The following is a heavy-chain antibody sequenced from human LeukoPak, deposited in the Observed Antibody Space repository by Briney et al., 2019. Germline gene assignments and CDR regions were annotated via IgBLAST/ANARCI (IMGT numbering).Heavy chain of an antibody. CDR3: ARQNKPARPNFGN. D-gene: IGHD2-2*01. Sequence: PSETLSLTCSVSGDSISSSHYYWDWIRQPPGKGLEWIGAIYYTGSTYYNPSLKGRVTISGDTSKNQFSLKLSSVTAADTAVYYGARQNKPARPNFGNWGQGTLLTVSS. CDR1: GDSISSSHYY. J-gene: IGHJ4*02. V-gene: IGHV4-39*01. CDR2: IYYTGST.